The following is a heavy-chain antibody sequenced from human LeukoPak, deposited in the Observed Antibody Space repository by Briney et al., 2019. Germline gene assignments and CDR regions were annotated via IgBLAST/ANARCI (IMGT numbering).Heavy chain of an antibody. CDR2: IYTSGST. CDR3: ARCGLPLRTYSSSWYYYGMDV. CDR1: GGSISSYY. V-gene: IGHV4-4*07. Sequence: SETLSLTCTVSGGSISSYYWRWLRQPAGKGLEWIGRIYTSGSTNYNPSLKSRVTMSVDTSKNQFSLKLSSVTAADTAVYYCARCGLPLRTYSSSWYYYGMDVWGQGTTVTVSS. D-gene: IGHD6-13*01. J-gene: IGHJ6*02.